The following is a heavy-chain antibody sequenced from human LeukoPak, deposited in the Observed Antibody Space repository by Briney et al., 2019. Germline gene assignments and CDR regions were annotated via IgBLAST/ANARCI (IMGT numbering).Heavy chain of an antibody. Sequence: PGGSLRLSCAASGFTFSSYWVSWVRQAPGKGLEWVANINQDGSEKYYVDSVKGRFTISRDNAKNSLYLQMNSLRAEDTAVYYCARDPARPGNNWFDTWGQGTLVTVSS. D-gene: IGHD6-6*01. CDR1: GFTFSSYW. CDR3: ARDPARPGNNWFDT. CDR2: INQDGSEK. J-gene: IGHJ5*02. V-gene: IGHV3-7*01.